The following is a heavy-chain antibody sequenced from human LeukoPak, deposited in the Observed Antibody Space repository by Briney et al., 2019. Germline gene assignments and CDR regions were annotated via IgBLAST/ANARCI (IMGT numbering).Heavy chain of an antibody. D-gene: IGHD3-10*01. CDR1: GFTFSSYA. CDR3: ATLTLYYGSGSYFDY. V-gene: IGHV3-23*01. CDR2: ISGSGGST. Sequence: GGSLRLSCASSGFTFSSYAMSWVRQAPGKGLEWVSTISGSGGSTYYADSVKGRFTISRDNAKNILFLQMNSLRAEDTALYYCATLTLYYGSGSYFDYWGQGTLVTVSS. J-gene: IGHJ4*02.